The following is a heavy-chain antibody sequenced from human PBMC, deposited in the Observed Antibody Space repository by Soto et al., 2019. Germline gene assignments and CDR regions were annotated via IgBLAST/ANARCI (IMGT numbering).Heavy chain of an antibody. Sequence: QVQLVQSGAEVKKPGASVKVSCKASGYTFTSYYMHWVRQAPGQGLEWMGIINPSGGSTSYAQKFQGRVTMTRDTSTSTVYMELSSLRSEDTAVYYCARESGGIAAAGAGAFDIWGQGTMVTVSS. V-gene: IGHV1-46*01. CDR1: GYTFTSYY. D-gene: IGHD6-13*01. CDR2: INPSGGST. J-gene: IGHJ3*02. CDR3: ARESGGIAAAGAGAFDI.